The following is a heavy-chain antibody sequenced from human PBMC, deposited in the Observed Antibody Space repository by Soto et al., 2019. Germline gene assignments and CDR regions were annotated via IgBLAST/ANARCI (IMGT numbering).Heavy chain of an antibody. Sequence: QVQLVQSGAEVKKPGASVKVSCKASGYTFTSYDIIWVRQATGQGLEWMGWMNPSNGNTDSAEKFQGRLTMTRNTSISTVYMELSSLRFEDTAVYYCARGRIIVAGGFDPWGQGTLVTVSS. D-gene: IGHD6-19*01. CDR2: MNPSNGNT. CDR1: GYTFTSYD. V-gene: IGHV1-8*01. CDR3: ARGRIIVAGGFDP. J-gene: IGHJ5*02.